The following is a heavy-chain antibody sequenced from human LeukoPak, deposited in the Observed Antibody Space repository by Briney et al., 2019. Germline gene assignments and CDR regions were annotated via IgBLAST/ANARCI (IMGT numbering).Heavy chain of an antibody. CDR1: GFTFSSYW. Sequence: GGSLRLSCAASGFTFSSYWMSWVRQAPGKGLEWVANIKQAGSEKYYVDSVKGRFTISRDNAKNSLYLQMNSLRAEDTAVYYCARALPTYYYDSSGYYCGYWGQGTLVTVSS. J-gene: IGHJ4*02. CDR2: IKQAGSEK. V-gene: IGHV3-7*01. CDR3: ARALPTYYYDSSGYYCGY. D-gene: IGHD3-22*01.